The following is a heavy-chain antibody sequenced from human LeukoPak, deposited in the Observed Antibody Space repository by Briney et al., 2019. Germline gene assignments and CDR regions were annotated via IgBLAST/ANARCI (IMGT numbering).Heavy chain of an antibody. V-gene: IGHV1-69*05. D-gene: IGHD6-13*01. J-gene: IGHJ6*03. CDR1: GGTFSSYA. Sequence: SVKVSCKASGGTFSSYAISWVRQAPGQGLEWMGGIIPIFGTANYAQKFQGRVTITTDESTSTAYMELSSLRSEDTAVYYCGSSVAVAAADTTNYYYYYMDVWGKGTTVTVSS. CDR2: IIPIFGTA. CDR3: GSSVAVAAADTTNYYYYYMDV.